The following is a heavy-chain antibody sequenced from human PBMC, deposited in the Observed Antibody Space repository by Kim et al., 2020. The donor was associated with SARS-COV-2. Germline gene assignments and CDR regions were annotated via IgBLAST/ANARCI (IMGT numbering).Heavy chain of an antibody. CDR3: ARGTITMIVVVIIPYYYYYMDV. CDR2: INHSGST. Sequence: SETLSLTCAVYGGSFSGYYWSWIRQPPGKGLEWIGEINHSGSTNYNPSLKSRVTISVDTTKNQFSLKLSSVTAADTAVYYCARGTITMIVVVIIPYYYYYMDVWGKGTTVTGPS. V-gene: IGHV4-34*01. D-gene: IGHD3-22*01. CDR1: GGSFSGYY. J-gene: IGHJ6*03.